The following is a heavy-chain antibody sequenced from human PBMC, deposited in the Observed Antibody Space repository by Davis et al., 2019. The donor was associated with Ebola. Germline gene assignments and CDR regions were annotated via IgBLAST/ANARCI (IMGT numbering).Heavy chain of an antibody. V-gene: IGHV4-59*01. CDR1: GASISGYY. CDR2: IYYSGST. Sequence: SETLSLTCTVSGASISGYYWSWIRQPPGKGLEWIGYIYYSGSTNYNPSLKSRVTISVDTSKNQFSLKLSSVTAADTAVYYCARGIVATITDYWGQGTLVTVSS. J-gene: IGHJ4*02. D-gene: IGHD5-12*01. CDR3: ARGIVATITDY.